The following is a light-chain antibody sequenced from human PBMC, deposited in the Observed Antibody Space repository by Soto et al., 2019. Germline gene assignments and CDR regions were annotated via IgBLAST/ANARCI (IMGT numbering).Light chain of an antibody. Sequence: EIVLTQSPGTLSWSPGERATLSCGASQSITSTYLAWYQQKPGQAPRLLIYGASSRASGIPDRFSGSGSGTDFTLTISRLEPEDFAVYYCQQYGSSPPFTFGPGTKVDIK. V-gene: IGKV3-20*01. CDR3: QQYGSSPPFT. J-gene: IGKJ3*01. CDR2: GAS. CDR1: QSITSTY.